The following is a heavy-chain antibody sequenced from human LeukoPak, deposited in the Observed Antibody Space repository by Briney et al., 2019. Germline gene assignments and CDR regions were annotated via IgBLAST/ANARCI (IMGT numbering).Heavy chain of an antibody. V-gene: IGHV3-23*01. J-gene: IGHJ5*02. CDR2: ISGSGGST. D-gene: IGHD2-8*01. CDR1: GFSFSSYA. CDR3: GKSDIILVYQPGSWSDP. Sequence: PGGSLRLSCAASGFSFSSYAMTWVRQAPGKGLEWVSAISGSGGSTYYADSVKGRFTISRDNSKNTLFLQMNSLRAEDTAVYYRGKSDIILVYQPGSWSDPWGQGTLVTVSS.